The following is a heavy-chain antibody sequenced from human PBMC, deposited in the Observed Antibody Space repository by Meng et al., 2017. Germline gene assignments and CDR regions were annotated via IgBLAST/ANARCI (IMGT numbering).Heavy chain of an antibody. D-gene: IGHD6-13*01. CDR1: GYTFTSYD. CDR3: ATGAAAADH. J-gene: IGHJ4*02. Sequence: VQVVQSGAEVKKPGASVKVSCKASGYTFTSYDISWVRQAPGKGLEWVGRIERKSDGGTIYYAAPVKGRFTISRDDSKNTLYLQMDSLINEDTAVYFCATGAAAADHWGQGTLVTVSS. V-gene: IGHV3-15*04. CDR2: IERKSDGGTI.